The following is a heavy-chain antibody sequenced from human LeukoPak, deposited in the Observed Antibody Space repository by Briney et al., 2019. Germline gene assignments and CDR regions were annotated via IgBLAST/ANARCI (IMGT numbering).Heavy chain of an antibody. CDR3: ARLSKGRFFDYIFDY. D-gene: IGHD3-9*01. Sequence: SETLSLTCTVSGGSFSSTAYYWGWIRQPPGKGLEWIGNIYYSGSTYYNPSLTSRVTMSVDTSNNQFSLKMHSVTAADTAVYYCARLSKGRFFDYIFDYWGQGTLVTVSS. V-gene: IGHV4-39*01. J-gene: IGHJ4*02. CDR1: GGSFSSTAYY. CDR2: IYYSGST.